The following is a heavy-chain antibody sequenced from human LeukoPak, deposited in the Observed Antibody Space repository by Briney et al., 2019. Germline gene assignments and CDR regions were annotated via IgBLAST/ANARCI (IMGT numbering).Heavy chain of an antibody. D-gene: IGHD1-26*01. CDR3: AREQWELRDFDL. Sequence: ASVKVSCKASGYTFTGYYTHWVRQAPGQGLEWMGWINPNNGDTNYAQKFQGRVTMTRDTSISTAYMELSRLRSDDTAVYYCAREQWELRDFDLWGRGTLVTVSS. J-gene: IGHJ2*01. CDR1: GYTFTGYY. CDR2: INPNNGDT. V-gene: IGHV1-2*02.